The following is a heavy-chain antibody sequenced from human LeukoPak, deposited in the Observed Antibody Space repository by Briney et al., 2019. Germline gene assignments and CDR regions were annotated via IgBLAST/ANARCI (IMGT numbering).Heavy chain of an antibody. CDR1: GFMFRTSW. Sequence: PGGSLRLSCAASGFMFRTSWMTWVRQAPGRGLEWVACIKDYASEKYYMDSVKGRFTISRDNAKNSLYLQMDSLGVEDTAVYYCARDPWHGAFDIWGPGTVITVSS. CDR2: IKDYASEK. J-gene: IGHJ3*02. CDR3: ARDPWHGAFDI. V-gene: IGHV3-7*01.